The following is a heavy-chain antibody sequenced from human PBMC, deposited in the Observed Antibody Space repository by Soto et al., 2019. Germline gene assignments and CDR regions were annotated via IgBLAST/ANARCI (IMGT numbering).Heavy chain of an antibody. CDR1: GYTFTTYT. D-gene: IGHD6-6*01. Sequence: ASVKVSCKATGYTFTTYTTIHWVRQAPGQRLEWMGWINSGNGDTEYSQKFQGRVTITRDTSVSTAYMELTSLRSEDTAVYYCARDIDRQLPRYIDYWGQGTQVTVSS. V-gene: IGHV1-3*01. J-gene: IGHJ4*02. CDR3: ARDIDRQLPRYIDY. CDR2: INSGNGDT.